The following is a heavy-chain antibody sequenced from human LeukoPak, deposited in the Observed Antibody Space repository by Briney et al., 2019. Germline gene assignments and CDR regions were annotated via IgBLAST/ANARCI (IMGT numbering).Heavy chain of an antibody. CDR3: GRGLLVGNSGYYFDY. J-gene: IGHJ4*02. V-gene: IGHV4-59*01. Sequence: SETLSLTCTVSGGSISSYYWAWIRQPPGKGLEWIGYIHYSGSTNYHPSLKSRVSLSVDTSKKQFSLELSSVTAADTAMYYCGRGLLVGNSGYYFDYWGQGTLVTVSS. CDR1: GGSISSYY. CDR2: IHYSGST. D-gene: IGHD5-12*01.